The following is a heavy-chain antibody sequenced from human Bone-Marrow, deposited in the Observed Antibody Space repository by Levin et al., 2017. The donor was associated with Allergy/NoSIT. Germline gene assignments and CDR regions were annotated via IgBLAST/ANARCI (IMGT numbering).Heavy chain of an antibody. CDR3: ARGHLNGMLQYFDF. CDR1: DGSITPYY. J-gene: IGHJ4*02. D-gene: IGHD3-16*01. V-gene: IGHV4-59*01. Sequence: SETLSLTCTVSDGSITPYYWTWIRQPPRKGLEWIGYIYYSGSTNYNPSLKGRATISLDTSKKQFSLNLRSMTAADTAVYFCARGHLNGMLQYFDFWGQGTLVTVSP. CDR2: IYYSGST.